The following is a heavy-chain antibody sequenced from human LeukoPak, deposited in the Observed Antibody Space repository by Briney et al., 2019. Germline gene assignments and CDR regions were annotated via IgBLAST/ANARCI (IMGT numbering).Heavy chain of an antibody. CDR3: TRQGRYFDWLTTR. D-gene: IGHD3-9*01. Sequence: GESLKISCKGSGYSFTSYWIGWVRQMPGKGLEWMGIIYPGDSDTRYSPSFQGQVTISADKSISAAYLQWSSLKASDTLIDNCTRQGRYFDWLTTRWGHGTLVTVSS. CDR1: GYSFTSYW. V-gene: IGHV5-51*01. CDR2: IYPGDSDT. J-gene: IGHJ4*01.